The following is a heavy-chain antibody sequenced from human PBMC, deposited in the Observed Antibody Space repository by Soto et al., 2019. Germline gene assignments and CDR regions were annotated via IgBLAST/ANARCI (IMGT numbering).Heavy chain of an antibody. Sequence: EVQLSESGGGLVQPGGSLRLSCAASGLTFSRADLSWVRQAPGKGLEWVSAISGSGGDIHYADSVKGRSTVSRDNPKNTLFLQMSSLRVEDTAIYYCATHSWDHWGQGTLVTVSS. V-gene: IGHV3-23*01. CDR3: ATHSWDH. CDR2: ISGSGGDI. J-gene: IGHJ4*02. CDR1: GLTFSRAD.